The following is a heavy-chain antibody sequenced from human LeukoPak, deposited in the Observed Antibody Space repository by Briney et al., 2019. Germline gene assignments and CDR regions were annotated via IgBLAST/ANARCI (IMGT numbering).Heavy chain of an antibody. Sequence: SETLSLTCTVSGGSISSSSYYWGWIRQPAGKGLEWIGRIYTSGSTNYNPSLKSRVTISVDTSKNQFSLKLSSVTAADTAVYYCAREGYYDSSGYYQRLIDYWGQGTLVTVSS. D-gene: IGHD3-22*01. CDR3: AREGYYDSSGYYQRLIDY. J-gene: IGHJ4*02. CDR2: IYTSGST. V-gene: IGHV4-61*02. CDR1: GGSISSSSYY.